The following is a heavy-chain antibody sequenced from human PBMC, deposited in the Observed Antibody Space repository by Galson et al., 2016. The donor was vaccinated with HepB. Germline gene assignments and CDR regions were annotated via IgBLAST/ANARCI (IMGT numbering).Heavy chain of an antibody. CDR2: IYYSGST. CDR1: GGSISSGGYY. CDR3: ASWGYSSSRYSDY. Sequence: TLSLTCTVSGGSISSGGYYWSWIRQHPGQGLEWIGYIYYSGSTYYNPSLRSRVTISADTSKNQFSLKLSSVTAADTAVYYCASWGYSSSRYSDYWGQGTLVTVSS. D-gene: IGHD6-13*01. V-gene: IGHV4-31*03. J-gene: IGHJ4*02.